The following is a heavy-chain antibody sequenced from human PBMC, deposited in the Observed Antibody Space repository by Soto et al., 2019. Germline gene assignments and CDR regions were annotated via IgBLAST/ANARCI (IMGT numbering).Heavy chain of an antibody. D-gene: IGHD2-21*02. V-gene: IGHV3-7*01. CDR3: ARAGYCGPGCYYYFDY. CDR1: GFTFGSYW. J-gene: IGHJ4*02. CDR2: IKPDGSAT. Sequence: GGSLRLSCAVSGFTFGSYWINWVRLIPGKGLEWVAYIKPDGSATYYVDSVKGRFTISRDNAKNSLYLQMNSLRVEDTSVYYCARAGYCGPGCYYYFDYWGQGTLVTVSS.